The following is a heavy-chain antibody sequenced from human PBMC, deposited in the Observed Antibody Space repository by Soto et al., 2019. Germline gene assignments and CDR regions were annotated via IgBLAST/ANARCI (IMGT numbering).Heavy chain of an antibody. J-gene: IGHJ4*02. CDR2: IYYSGST. V-gene: IGHV4-30-4*01. D-gene: IGHD3-22*01. CDR3: ARGYHYDSSGYSDY. CDR1: GGSISSGDYY. Sequence: SETLSLTCTVSGGSISSGDYYWRWIRQPPGKGLEWIGYIYYSGSTCSNPSLKSRGTISVYTSKNQFCLMLNSVPAADTAVYYCARGYHYDSSGYSDYLGQGTLVTSSS.